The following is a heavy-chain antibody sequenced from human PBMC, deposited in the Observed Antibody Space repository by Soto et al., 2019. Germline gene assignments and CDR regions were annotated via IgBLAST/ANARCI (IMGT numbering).Heavy chain of an antibody. V-gene: IGHV6-1*01. CDR2: TYYRSKWYN. Sequence: SQTLSLTCAISGDSVSSNSAAWNWIRQSPSRGLEWLGRTYYRSKWYNDYAVSVKSRITINPDTSKNQFSLQLNSVTPEDTAVYYRARDETTGTNFGFWFDPWGQGTLVTVSS. J-gene: IGHJ5*02. CDR3: ARDETTGTNFGFWFDP. D-gene: IGHD1-1*01. CDR1: GDSVSSNSAA.